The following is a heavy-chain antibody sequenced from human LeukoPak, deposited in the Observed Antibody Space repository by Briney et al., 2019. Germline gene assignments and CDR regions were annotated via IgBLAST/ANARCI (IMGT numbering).Heavy chain of an antibody. Sequence: SETLSLTCAVSGGSISSGGYSWSWIRQPPGKGLEWIGYIYHSGSTYYNPSLKSRVTISVDTSKNQFSLKLSSVTAADTAVYYCAGGRDGYNFDYWGQGTLVTVSS. CDR3: AGGRDGYNFDY. J-gene: IGHJ4*02. V-gene: IGHV4-30-2*01. CDR2: IYHSGST. CDR1: GGSISSGGYS. D-gene: IGHD5-24*01.